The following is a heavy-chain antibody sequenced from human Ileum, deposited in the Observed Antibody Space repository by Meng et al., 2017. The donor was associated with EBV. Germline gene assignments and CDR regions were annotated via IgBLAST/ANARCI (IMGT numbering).Heavy chain of an antibody. CDR1: GDSVSSNSAA. J-gene: IGHJ1*01. Sequence: QVHMQQSGQGLVQPSQTHSLTCAIAGDSVSSNSAAWHWIRQSPSRGLEWLGRTYYRSKWYYDYAVSVKSRMTINPDTSKNQFSLQLNSVTPEDTAVYYCARGAYTSTWFWGQGTLVTVSS. V-gene: IGHV6-1*01. D-gene: IGHD6-13*01. CDR2: TYYRSKWYY. CDR3: ARGAYTSTWF.